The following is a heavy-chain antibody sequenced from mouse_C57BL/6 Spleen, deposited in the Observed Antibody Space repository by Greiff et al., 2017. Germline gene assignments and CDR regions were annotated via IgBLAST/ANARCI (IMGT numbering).Heavy chain of an antibody. J-gene: IGHJ2*01. CDR1: GFNIKDYY. Sequence: VQLQQSGAELVKPGASVKLSCTASGFNIKDYYMHWVKQRTEQGLEWIGRIDPADGETKYAPKFQGKATITADPSSNTAYLQLSSLTSEETAVDYCAIPYYSNYFDYWGQGTTLTVSS. CDR3: AIPYYSNYFDY. CDR2: IDPADGET. D-gene: IGHD2-5*01. V-gene: IGHV14-2*01.